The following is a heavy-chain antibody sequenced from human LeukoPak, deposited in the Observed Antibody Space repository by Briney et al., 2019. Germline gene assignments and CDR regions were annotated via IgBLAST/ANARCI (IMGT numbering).Heavy chain of an antibody. CDR2: ISSSSSYI. CDR1: GFTFSSYS. J-gene: IGHJ3*02. Sequence: GGSLRLSCAASGFTFSSYSMNWVRQAPGKGLEWVSSISSSSSYIHYADSVKGRFTISRDNAKNSLYLQMNSLRAEDTAVYYCARDPRVVSGAFDIWGQGTMVTVSS. CDR3: ARDPRVVSGAFDI. D-gene: IGHD2-21*01. V-gene: IGHV3-21*01.